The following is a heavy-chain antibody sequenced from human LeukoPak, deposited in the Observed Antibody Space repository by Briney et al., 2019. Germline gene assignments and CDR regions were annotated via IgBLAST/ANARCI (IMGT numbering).Heavy chain of an antibody. CDR2: IIPIFGTA. CDR1: GGTFSSYA. D-gene: IGHD4-23*01. J-gene: IGHJ4*02. CDR3: ASSGGNSGRDY. Sequence: SVKVSCKASGGTFSSYAISWVRQAPGQGLEWMGRIIPIFGTANYARKFQGRVTITTDESTSTAYMELSSLRSEDTAVYYCASSGGNSGRDYWGQGTLVTVSS. V-gene: IGHV1-69*05.